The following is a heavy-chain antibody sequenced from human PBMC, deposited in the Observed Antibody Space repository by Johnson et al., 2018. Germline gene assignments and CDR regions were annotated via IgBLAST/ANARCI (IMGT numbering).Heavy chain of an antibody. CDR1: GYTFTSYD. CDR3: ARGQTTVGATDYYYYMDV. Sequence: VPLLESGAEVKKXGASVKVXCKASGYTFTSYDINWVRQAPGLGLEWLGWMNPNSGNTGYAPKFQGRVTMTRNTSISTAYMELSSLRSEDTAGYYCARGQTTVGATDYYYYMDVWGKGTTVTVSS. J-gene: IGHJ6*03. V-gene: IGHV1-8*01. D-gene: IGHD1-26*01. CDR2: MNPNSGNT.